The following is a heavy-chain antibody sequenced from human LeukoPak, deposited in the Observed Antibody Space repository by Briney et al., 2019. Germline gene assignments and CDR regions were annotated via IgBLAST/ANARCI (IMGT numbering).Heavy chain of an antibody. Sequence: GASVKVSCKASGYTFTSYYMHWVRQAPGQGLEWMGIINPGGGSTSYAQKFQGRVTMTRDMSTSTVYMELSSLRSEDTAVYYCARDSAVAGRYNWFDPWGQGTLVTVSS. D-gene: IGHD6-19*01. CDR3: ARDSAVAGRYNWFDP. CDR1: GYTFTSYY. J-gene: IGHJ5*02. CDR2: INPGGGST. V-gene: IGHV1-46*01.